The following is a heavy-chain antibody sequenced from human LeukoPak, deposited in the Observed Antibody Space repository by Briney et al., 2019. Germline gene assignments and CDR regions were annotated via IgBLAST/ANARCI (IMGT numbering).Heavy chain of an antibody. CDR3: AREVYSSGSYDY. D-gene: IGHD3-22*01. J-gene: IGHJ4*02. V-gene: IGHV3-21*01. CDR2: ISSSSSYI. CDR1: GFTFSSYS. Sequence: PGGSLRLSCAASGFTFSSYSMNWVRQAPGNGLEWVSSISSSSSYIYYADSVKGRFTISRDNAKNSLYLQMNSLRAEDTAVYYCAREVYSSGSYDYWGQGTLVTVSS.